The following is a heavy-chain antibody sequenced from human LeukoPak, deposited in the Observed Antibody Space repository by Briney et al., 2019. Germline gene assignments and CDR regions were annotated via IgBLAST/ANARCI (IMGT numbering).Heavy chain of an antibody. CDR3: ARAGNPYTGYSSSWYYYYYMDV. V-gene: IGHV4-4*07. J-gene: IGHJ6*03. Sequence: PSETLSLTCTVSGGSISSYYWSWIRQPAGKGLEWTGRIYTSGSTNYNPSLKSRVTMSVDTSKNQFSLKLSSVTAADTAVYYCARAGNPYTGYSSSWYYYYYMDVWGKGTTVTVSS. CDR2: IYTSGST. D-gene: IGHD6-13*01. CDR1: GGSISSYY.